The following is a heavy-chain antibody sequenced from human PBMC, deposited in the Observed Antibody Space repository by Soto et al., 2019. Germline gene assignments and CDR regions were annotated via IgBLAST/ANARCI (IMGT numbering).Heavy chain of an antibody. CDR2: INHSGST. Sequence: SETLSLTCAVYGGSFSGYYWSWIRQPPGKGLEWIGEINHSGSTNYNPSLKSRVTISVDTSKNQFSLKLSSVTAADTAVYYCARVGGLEGSGRTVYGMDVWGQGTTVT. D-gene: IGHD3-10*01. V-gene: IGHV4-34*01. CDR1: GGSFSGYY. CDR3: ARVGGLEGSGRTVYGMDV. J-gene: IGHJ6*02.